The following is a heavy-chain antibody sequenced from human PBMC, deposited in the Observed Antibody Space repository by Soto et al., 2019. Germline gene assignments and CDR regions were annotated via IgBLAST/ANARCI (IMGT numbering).Heavy chain of an antibody. CDR1: GYTFISYG. CDR2: ISPYNGNT. Sequence: HVQLVQSGAEVKKPGASLKVSCKASGYTFISYGVSWVRQAPGQGLEWLGWISPYNGNTNYAQKSQGRITMTTDTSTSTVYMDPRSLRTDDTAVYYCARDQTKWLTDAFDIWGQGTRVVVSS. J-gene: IGHJ3*02. V-gene: IGHV1-18*01. D-gene: IGHD5-12*01. CDR3: ARDQTKWLTDAFDI.